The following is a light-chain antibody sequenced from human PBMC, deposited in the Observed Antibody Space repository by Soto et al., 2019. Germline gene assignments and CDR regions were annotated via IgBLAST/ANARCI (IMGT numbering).Light chain of an antibody. J-gene: IGKJ1*01. V-gene: IGKV1-5*03. CDR2: KAS. CDR1: QSISNW. Sequence: DIQMTQSPSTLSASVGDRVTITCRASQSISNWLAWYQQKPGKAPKLLIFKASTLESGVPSRFSGSGSGTEFHLNISSLQPDDFATYHCQQYDTYPRTFGQGTKVDIK. CDR3: QQYDTYPRT.